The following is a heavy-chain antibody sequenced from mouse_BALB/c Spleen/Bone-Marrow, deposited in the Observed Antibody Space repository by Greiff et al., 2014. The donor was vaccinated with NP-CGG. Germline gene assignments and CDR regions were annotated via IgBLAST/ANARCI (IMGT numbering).Heavy chain of an antibody. J-gene: IGHJ4*01. V-gene: IGHV2-9*02. Sequence: QVQLQQSGPGLVAPSPTLSITCTVSGFSLTNYGVHWVRQPPGKGLEWLGVIWAGGSTNYKSALIYRLSISKDNSKSQVFFKMNSLQTDDTAMYYCARIRTATGAMDYWGQGTSVTVSS. CDR1: GFSLTNYG. CDR2: IWAGGST. CDR3: ARIRTATGAMDY. D-gene: IGHD1-2*01.